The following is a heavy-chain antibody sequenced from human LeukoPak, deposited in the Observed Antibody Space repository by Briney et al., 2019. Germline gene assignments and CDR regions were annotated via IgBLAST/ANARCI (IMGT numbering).Heavy chain of an antibody. CDR2: IYTSGST. Sequence: SETLSLTCTVSGGSISSGSYYWSWIRQPAGKGLEWIGRIYTSGSTNYNPSLKSRVTISVDTSKNQFSLKLSSVTAADTAIYYCARDRGGSYYDSSGSVTNIWGQGTMVSVSS. CDR1: GGSISSGSYY. J-gene: IGHJ3*02. V-gene: IGHV4-61*02. D-gene: IGHD3-22*01. CDR3: ARDRGGSYYDSSGSVTNI.